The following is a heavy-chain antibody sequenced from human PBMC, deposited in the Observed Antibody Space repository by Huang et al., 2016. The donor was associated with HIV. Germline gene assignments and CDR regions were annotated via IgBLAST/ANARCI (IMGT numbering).Heavy chain of an antibody. V-gene: IGHV1-69*13. J-gene: IGHJ4*02. CDR1: GVTFSSYA. CDR2: VIPIFGTA. CDR3: ARGVWGRPSEGFDYGETTGYYFDY. Sequence: QVQLVQSGAEVKKPGSSVKVSCKASGVTFSSYAVSWVRQAPGQGLEWVGGVIPIFGTANYDQKVQGGGTITADESTSTADMELSSLRSDDTAVYYCARGVWGRPSEGFDYGETTGYYFDYWGQGTLVTVSS. D-gene: IGHD4-17*01.